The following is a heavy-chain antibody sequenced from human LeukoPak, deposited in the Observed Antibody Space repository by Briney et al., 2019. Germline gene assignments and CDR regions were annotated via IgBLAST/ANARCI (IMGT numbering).Heavy chain of an antibody. CDR2: ISSSSSYI. CDR1: GFTFNRYN. Sequence: GGSLRLSCAASGFTFNRYNMNWVRQAPGKGLEWVSSISSSSSYISYADSVKGRFTISRDNAKNSLYLQMNSLRAEDRALYYCARSGRGLKGPFDYWGQGTLVTVSS. D-gene: IGHD3-10*01. V-gene: IGHV3-21*04. CDR3: ARSGRGLKGPFDY. J-gene: IGHJ4*02.